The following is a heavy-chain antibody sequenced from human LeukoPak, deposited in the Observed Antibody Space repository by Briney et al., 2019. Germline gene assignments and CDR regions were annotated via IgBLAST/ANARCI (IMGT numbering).Heavy chain of an antibody. V-gene: IGHV4-4*07. CDR1: GGSITIYY. CDR2: IYTSGST. D-gene: IGHD4-17*01. J-gene: IGHJ5*02. CDR3: TRETAVTPWVSEPFDP. Sequence: KASETLSLTCTVSGGSITIYYWSWIRQPAGKGLEWIGRIYTSGSTNYNPSLKSRVTMSVDTSKNQFSLKLDSVTVADTAVYYCTRETAVTPWVSEPFDPWGQGTLVTVSS.